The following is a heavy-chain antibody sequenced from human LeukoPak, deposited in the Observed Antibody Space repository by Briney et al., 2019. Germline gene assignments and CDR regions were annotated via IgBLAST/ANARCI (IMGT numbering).Heavy chain of an antibody. J-gene: IGHJ4*02. Sequence: GGSLRLSCAASGFTFSGSAMHWVRQASGKGLEWVGRIRSKANSYATAYAASVKGRFTISRDDSKNTAYLQMNSLKTEDTAVYYCARGLGGYYDTPYYFDYWGQGTLVTVSS. CDR1: GFTFSGSA. D-gene: IGHD3-22*01. V-gene: IGHV3-73*01. CDR3: ARGLGGYYDTPYYFDY. CDR2: IRSKANSYAT.